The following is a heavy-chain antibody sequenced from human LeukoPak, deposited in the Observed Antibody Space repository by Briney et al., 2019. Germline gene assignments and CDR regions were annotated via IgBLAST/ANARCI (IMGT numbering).Heavy chain of an antibody. CDR2: ISWDGGST. D-gene: IGHD5-24*01. Sequence: AGGSLRLSCAASGFTFDDYTMHWVRQAPGKGLEWVSLISWDGGSTYYADSVKGRFTISRDNSKNSLYLRMNSLRTEDTALYYCAKDIGDGYNHDYWGQGTLVTVSS. CDR1: GFTFDDYT. CDR3: AKDIGDGYNHDY. V-gene: IGHV3-43*01. J-gene: IGHJ4*02.